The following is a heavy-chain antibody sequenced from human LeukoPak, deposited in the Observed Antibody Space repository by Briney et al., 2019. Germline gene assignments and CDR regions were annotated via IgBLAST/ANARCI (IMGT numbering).Heavy chain of an antibody. Sequence: GGSLRLSCAASGFTFSNYGMHWVRQAPGRGLEWVAVISYDGSDKWYADSVKGRFTVSRDNSKNTVFLQMNSLRPEDTAVYYCARSVHFGYHDYWGQGTLVTVSS. V-gene: IGHV3-30*03. CDR2: ISYDGSDK. CDR1: GFTFSNYG. CDR3: ARSVHFGYHDY. D-gene: IGHD3-22*01. J-gene: IGHJ4*02.